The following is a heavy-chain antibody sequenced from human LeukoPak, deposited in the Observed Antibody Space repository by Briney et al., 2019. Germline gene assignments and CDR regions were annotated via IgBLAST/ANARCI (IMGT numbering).Heavy chain of an antibody. D-gene: IGHD2-2*01. J-gene: IGHJ6*02. CDR2: IYYSGST. V-gene: IGHV4-59*01. CDR1: GGSISSYY. Sequence: SETLSLTCTVSGGSISSYYWSWIRQPPGKGLEWIGYIYYSGSTNYNPSLKSRVTISVDTSKNQFSLKLSSVTAADTAVYYCARDGPQEVPAAKPYYYGMDVWGQGTTVTVSS. CDR3: ARDGPQEVPAAKPYYYGMDV.